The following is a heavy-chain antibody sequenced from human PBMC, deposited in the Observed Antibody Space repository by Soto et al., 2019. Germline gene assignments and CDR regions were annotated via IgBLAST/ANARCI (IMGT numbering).Heavy chain of an antibody. Sequence: GGTLRLSCAASGFTFSSYGMHWVRQAPGKGLEWVAVIWYDGSNKYYADSVKGRFTISRDNSKNTLYLQMNSLRAEDTAVYYCARDSLRYFDWLLPRKPLRYWGQGTLVIVSS. CDR1: GFTFSSYG. V-gene: IGHV3-33*01. J-gene: IGHJ4*02. D-gene: IGHD3-9*01. CDR2: IWYDGSNK. CDR3: ARDSLRYFDWLLPRKPLRY.